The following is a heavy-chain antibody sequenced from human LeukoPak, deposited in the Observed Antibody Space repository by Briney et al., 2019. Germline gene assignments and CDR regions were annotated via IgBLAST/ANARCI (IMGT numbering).Heavy chain of an antibody. J-gene: IGHJ4*02. V-gene: IGHV3-23*01. CDR3: AKGSRSSGTYYYFDY. D-gene: IGHD1-26*01. CDR2: ISGSGGST. CDR1: GFTSSSYA. Sequence: GGSLSLSCAASGFTSSSYAMSWVRQAPGKGLEWVSGISGSGGSTYYADSVKGRFTISRDNSKNTLYLQMNSLRAEDTAIYYCAKGSRSSGTYYYFDYWGQGTLVTVSS.